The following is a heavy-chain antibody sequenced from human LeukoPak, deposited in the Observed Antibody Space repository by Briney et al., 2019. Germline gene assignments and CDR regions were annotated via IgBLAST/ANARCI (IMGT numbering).Heavy chain of an antibody. CDR3: ATADFHGGNPFDAFDF. J-gene: IGHJ3*01. V-gene: IGHV4-59*08. D-gene: IGHD4-23*01. Sequence: SETLSLTCSISGGSISRYYWTWIRQPPGKGLEWIGYIYHSGSTNYNPSLKSRVTISVDTSKNLFSLRLTSVTAADTAMYYCATADFHGGNPFDAFDFWGQGTVVTVTS. CDR2: IYHSGST. CDR1: GGSISRYY.